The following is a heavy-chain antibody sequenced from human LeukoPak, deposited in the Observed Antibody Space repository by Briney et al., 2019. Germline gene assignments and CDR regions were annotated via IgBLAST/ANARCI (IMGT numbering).Heavy chain of an antibody. V-gene: IGHV3-74*01. J-gene: IGHJ3*02. CDR1: GFTLSSYW. CDR2: INSDGSST. Sequence: GGSLRLSCAASGFTLSSYWMHWVRKAPGKGLVWVSRINSDGSSTGYADSVKGRFTISRDNAKNTLYLQMNSLRAEDTAVYYCARETLINVDAFDISGQGTMVTVSS. CDR3: ARETLINVDAFDI. D-gene: IGHD3-16*01.